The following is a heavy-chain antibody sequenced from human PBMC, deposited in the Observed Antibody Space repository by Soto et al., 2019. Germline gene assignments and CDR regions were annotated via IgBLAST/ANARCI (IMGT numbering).Heavy chain of an antibody. CDR3: EKDKFYD. V-gene: IGHV3-23*01. J-gene: IGHJ4*02. CDR2: ISGSDGTT. CDR1: GFTLSNYG. D-gene: IGHD3-22*01. Sequence: EVQLLQSEGNLVQPGGSLRLSCAASGFTLSNYGMIWVRQAPGKGLEWVSSISGSDGTTYYADSVKGRFTISRDNSKITLYRQMTPVRAKDTAVYYCEKDKFYDWAQGTRGTVSS.